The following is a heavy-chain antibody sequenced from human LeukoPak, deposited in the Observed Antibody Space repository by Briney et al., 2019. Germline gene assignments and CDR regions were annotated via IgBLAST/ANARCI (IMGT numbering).Heavy chain of an antibody. D-gene: IGHD5-24*01. CDR2: IYYSGST. Sequence: PSETLPLTCTVSGGSISSYYWSWIRQPPGKGLEWIGNIYYSGSTNYNPSLKSRVTISVDASKKQFSLNLSSVTAADTAVYYCARRQLDYYGMDVWGQGTTVTVSS. CDR1: GGSISSYY. CDR3: ARRQLDYYGMDV. V-gene: IGHV4-59*08. J-gene: IGHJ6*02.